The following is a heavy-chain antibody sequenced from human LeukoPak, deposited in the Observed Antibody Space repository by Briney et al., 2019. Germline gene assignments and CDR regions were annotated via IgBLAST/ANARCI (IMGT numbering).Heavy chain of an antibody. D-gene: IGHD5-18*01. CDR2: ISGSGGST. V-gene: IGHV3-23*01. Sequence: GGSLRLSCAASGFTFSSYAMSWVRQAPGKGLEWVSVISGSGGSTYYADSVKGRFTISRDNSKNTLYLQMNSLRAEDTAVYYCASRDTAMVAFDYWGQGTLVTVSS. J-gene: IGHJ4*02. CDR3: ASRDTAMVAFDY. CDR1: GFTFSSYA.